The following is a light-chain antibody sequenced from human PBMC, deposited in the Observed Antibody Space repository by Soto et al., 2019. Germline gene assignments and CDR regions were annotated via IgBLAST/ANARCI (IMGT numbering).Light chain of an antibody. CDR3: QQYGSSPWT. CDR2: GGS. J-gene: IGKJ1*01. CDR1: QSVSSNH. V-gene: IGKV3-20*01. Sequence: ETVLTQSPATLSLSPWENAILSCSASQSVSSNHLAWYQQKPGQAPRLLIYGGSSRATGIPVRFSGSGSETDFTLTISRLEPEDFAVYYCQQYGSSPWTFGQGTKVDI.